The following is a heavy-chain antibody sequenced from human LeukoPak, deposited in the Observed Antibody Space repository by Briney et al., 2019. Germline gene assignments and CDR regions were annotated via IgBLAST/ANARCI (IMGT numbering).Heavy chain of an antibody. J-gene: IGHJ4*02. CDR1: GYMFTHYW. Sequence: GESLKISCKGSGYMFTHYWIAWVRQMPGKGLEWMGIIYPADSDTRYSPSFQGQVTIFADKSISTAYLQWSSLKASDTAMYYCARGDTTMVPGYFDYWGQGTLVTVSS. V-gene: IGHV5-51*01. CDR3: ARGDTTMVPGYFDY. D-gene: IGHD5-18*01. CDR2: IYPADSDT.